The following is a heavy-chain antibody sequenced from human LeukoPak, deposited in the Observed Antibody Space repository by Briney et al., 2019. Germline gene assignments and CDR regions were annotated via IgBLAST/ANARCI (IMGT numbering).Heavy chain of an antibody. CDR1: GFTFSSYA. CDR2: ISSNGGST. D-gene: IGHD1-26*01. CDR3: ARDSVGATWNWFDP. V-gene: IGHV3-64*01. Sequence: GGSLRLSCAASGFTFSSYAMHWVRQAPGKGLEYVSAISSNGGSTYYANSVKGRFTISRDNSKNTLYLRMGSLRAEDMAVYYCARDSVGATWNWFDPWGQGTLVTVSS. J-gene: IGHJ5*02.